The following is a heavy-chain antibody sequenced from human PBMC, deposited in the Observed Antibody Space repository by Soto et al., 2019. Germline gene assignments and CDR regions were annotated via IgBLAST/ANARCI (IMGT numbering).Heavy chain of an antibody. CDR2: ISAYNGNT. D-gene: IGHD6-13*01. CDR1: GYTFTSYG. J-gene: IGHJ6*03. CDR3: ARGPIAAALKDNYYYYMDV. V-gene: IGHV1-18*01. Sequence: ASVKVSCKASGYTFTSYGISWVRQAPGHGLEWMGWISAYNGNTNYAQKLQGRVTMTTDTSTGTAYMELRSLRSDDTAVYYCARGPIAAALKDNYYYYMDVWGKGTTVTVSS.